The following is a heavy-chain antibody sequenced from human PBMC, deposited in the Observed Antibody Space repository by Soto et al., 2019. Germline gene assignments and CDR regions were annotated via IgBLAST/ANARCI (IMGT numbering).Heavy chain of an antibody. D-gene: IGHD3-10*01. CDR1: GFTFSDYY. Sequence: EVQLVQSGGGLVQPGGSLRLSCAASGFTFSDYYMDWVRRAPGKGLEWVGRIRNKANNYATEYAASLKGRVTFSRDASENSLYLQMNSLETEDTAVYWCTREKRYYNNLTSFYFDNWGQGTLVTVSS. CDR2: IRNKANNYAT. CDR3: TREKRYYNNLTSFYFDN. V-gene: IGHV3-72*01. J-gene: IGHJ4*02.